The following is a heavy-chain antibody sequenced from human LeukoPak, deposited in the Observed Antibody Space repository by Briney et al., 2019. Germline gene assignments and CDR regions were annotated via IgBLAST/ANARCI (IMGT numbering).Heavy chain of an antibody. J-gene: IGHJ4*02. CDR3: ASAPLWFGEQGFDY. CDR1: GGSFSGYY. V-gene: IGHV4-34*01. Sequence: SETLSLTCAVYGGSFSGYYWSWIRQPPGKGLEWIGEINHSGSTNYNPSLKSRVTISVDTSKNQFSLKLSSVTAADTAVYYCASAPLWFGEQGFDYWGQGTLVTVSS. D-gene: IGHD3-10*01. CDR2: INHSGST.